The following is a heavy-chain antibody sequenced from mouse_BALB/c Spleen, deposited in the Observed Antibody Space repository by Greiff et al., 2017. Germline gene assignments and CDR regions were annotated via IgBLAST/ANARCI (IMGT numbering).Heavy chain of an antibody. V-gene: IGHV1-9*01. CDR3: ARREAIGVRREAMDY. CDR2: ILPGSGST. Sequence: QVQLQQSGAELMKPGASVKISCKATGYTFSSYWIEWVKQRPGHGLEWIGEILPGSGSTNYNEKFKGKATFTADTSSNTAYMQLSSLTSEDSAVYYCARREAIGVRREAMDYWGQGTSVTVSS. CDR1: GYTFSSYW. D-gene: IGHD2-14*01. J-gene: IGHJ4*01.